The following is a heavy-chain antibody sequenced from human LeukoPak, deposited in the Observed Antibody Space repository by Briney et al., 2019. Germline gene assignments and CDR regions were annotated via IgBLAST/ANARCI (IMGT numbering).Heavy chain of an antibody. CDR3: TCKGVYYYDSSGSGNY. CDR1: GFTVSSNY. CDR2: IYSGGST. V-gene: IGHV3-53*01. J-gene: IGHJ4*02. Sequence: GGSLRLSCAASGFTVSSNYMSWVRQAPGKGLEWVSVIYSGGSTYYADSVKGRFTISRDNSKNTLYLQMNSLRAEDTAVYYCTCKGVYYYDSSGSGNYWGQGTLVTVSS. D-gene: IGHD3-22*01.